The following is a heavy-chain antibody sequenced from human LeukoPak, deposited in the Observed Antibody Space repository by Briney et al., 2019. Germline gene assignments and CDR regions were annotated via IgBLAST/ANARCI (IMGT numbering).Heavy chain of an antibody. J-gene: IGHJ4*02. CDR1: GFSFSDYY. CDR3: AKDYRTFGLLDS. V-gene: IGHV3-11*01. D-gene: IGHD3-10*01. CDR2: ISNGASTI. Sequence: PGGSLRLSCAASGFSFSDYYMGWIRQAPGKGLEWVSYISNGASTIYYVDSVKGRFTISRDNAKNSLYLRMNSLRAEDTGVYYCAKDYRTFGLLDSWGQGALVTVSS.